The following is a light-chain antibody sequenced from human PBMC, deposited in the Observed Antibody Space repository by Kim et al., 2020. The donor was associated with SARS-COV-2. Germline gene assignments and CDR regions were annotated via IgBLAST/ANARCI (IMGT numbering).Light chain of an antibody. V-gene: IGLV6-57*03. CDR1: GGSIDDPD. CDR3: QSYNRDNVL. Sequence: GKTVTSPCTRIGGSIDDPDVQWYQHRPGGVPPTVICEDDQRPSGVSDRFSGSIDNSSNSASLTISGLRTEDEADYYCQSYNRDNVLFGGGTQLTVL. CDR2: EDD. J-gene: IGLJ2*01.